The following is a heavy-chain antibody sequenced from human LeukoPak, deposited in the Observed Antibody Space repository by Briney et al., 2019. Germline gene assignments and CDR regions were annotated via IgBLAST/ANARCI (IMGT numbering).Heavy chain of an antibody. Sequence: SETLSLTCTVSGGSISSGGYYWSWIRQPPGKGLEWIGYIYHSGSTYYNPSLKSRVTISVDRSKNQFSLKLSSVTAADTAVYYCARQGTSNYDFWSGSPSPQFDPWGQGTLVTVSS. V-gene: IGHV4-30-2*01. J-gene: IGHJ5*02. CDR3: ARQGTSNYDFWSGSPSPQFDP. D-gene: IGHD3-3*01. CDR2: IYHSGST. CDR1: GGSISSGGYY.